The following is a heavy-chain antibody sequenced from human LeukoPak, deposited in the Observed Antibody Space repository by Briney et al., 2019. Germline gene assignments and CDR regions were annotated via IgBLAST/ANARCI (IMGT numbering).Heavy chain of an antibody. Sequence: PGGSLRLSCAASGFTFSSYAMSWVRQAPGKGLEWVSAISGSGGSTYYADSVKGRFTISRDNSKNTLYLQMNSLRAEDTAVYYCAKDRKGVDDIVVVVAATGPSDYWGQGTLVTVSS. CDR2: ISGSGGST. D-gene: IGHD2-15*01. CDR1: GFTFSSYA. J-gene: IGHJ4*02. CDR3: AKDRKGVDDIVVVVAATGPSDY. V-gene: IGHV3-23*01.